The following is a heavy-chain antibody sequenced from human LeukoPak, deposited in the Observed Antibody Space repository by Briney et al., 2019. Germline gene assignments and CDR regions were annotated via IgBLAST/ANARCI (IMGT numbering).Heavy chain of an antibody. J-gene: IGHJ4*02. CDR3: ATRYSVLPK. V-gene: IGHV4-4*02. D-gene: IGHD5/OR15-5a*01. CDR2: IYHSGST. CDR1: GGSITGSHW. Sequence: SGTLSLTCAVSGGSITGSHWCWWTWVRQPPGKGLEWIGEIYHSGSTNYNPSLKSRLTISLDKSNNQSSLTLTSVTAADTAMYYCATRYSVLPKWGPGTLVTVSS.